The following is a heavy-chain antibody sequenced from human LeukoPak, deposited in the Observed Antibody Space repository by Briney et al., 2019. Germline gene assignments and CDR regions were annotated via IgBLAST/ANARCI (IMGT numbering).Heavy chain of an antibody. V-gene: IGHV3-23*01. CDR1: GFTFSDHY. Sequence: GGSLRLSCAASGFTFSDHYMTWIRQAPGKGLEWVSAISGSGGSTYYADSVKGRFTISRDNSKNTLYLQMNSLRAEDTAVYYCAKEVSDGYLSPATYSSGVVDYWGQGTLVTVSS. J-gene: IGHJ4*02. D-gene: IGHD6-19*01. CDR3: AKEVSDGYLSPATYSSGVVDY. CDR2: ISGSGGST.